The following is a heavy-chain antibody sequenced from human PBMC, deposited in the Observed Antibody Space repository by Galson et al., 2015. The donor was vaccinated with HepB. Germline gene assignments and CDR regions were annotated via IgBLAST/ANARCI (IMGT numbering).Heavy chain of an antibody. CDR3: ARHAPSVYYYDSRGYYPAY. V-gene: IGHV5-51*01. J-gene: IGHJ4*02. D-gene: IGHD3-22*01. CDR2: IYPGDSDT. Sequence: QSGAEVKKPGESLKISCKGSGYNFTSYWIGWVRQMPGKGLEWMGIIYPGDSDTRYSPSFQGQVTISADTSISTAYLQWSSLKASDTAMYYCARHAPSVYYYDSRGYYPAYWCQGTLVTVAA. CDR1: GYNFTSYW.